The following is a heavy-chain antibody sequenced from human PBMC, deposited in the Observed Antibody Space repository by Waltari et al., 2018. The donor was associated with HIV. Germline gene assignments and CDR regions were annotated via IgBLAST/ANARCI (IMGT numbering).Heavy chain of an antibody. CDR3: ARKGWLGGRYFQH. Sequence: QLQLRESGPGLVKPSGTLSLSCIVSGGAICRSISFWGWIRQTPGKGLEWIGSTHYNGTTHYNPSLKSRVTISIDTSKNQFSLKVTSVTAADTAAYYCARKGWLGGRYFQHWGLGTLVTVSS. CDR2: THYNGTT. CDR1: GGAICRSISF. D-gene: IGHD6-19*01. V-gene: IGHV4-39*01. J-gene: IGHJ1*01.